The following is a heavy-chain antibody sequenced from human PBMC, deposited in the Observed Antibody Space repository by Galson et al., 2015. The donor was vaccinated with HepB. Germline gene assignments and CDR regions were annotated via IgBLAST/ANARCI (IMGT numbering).Heavy chain of an antibody. CDR3: VERWGGSSGDIDY. CDR1: GFTFSNYA. CDR2: ISNNEINT. D-gene: IGHD6-13*01. Sequence: SLRLSCAASGFTFSNYAMSWVRQAPGKGLEYVSAISNNEINTYYADSVKGRFTISRDNSKSTLYLQMSSLRLEDTAVYYCVERWGGSSGDIDYWGQGTLVTVSS. V-gene: IGHV3-64D*06. J-gene: IGHJ4*02.